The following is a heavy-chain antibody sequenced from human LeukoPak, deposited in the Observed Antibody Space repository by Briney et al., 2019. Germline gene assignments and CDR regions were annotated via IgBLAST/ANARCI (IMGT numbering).Heavy chain of an antibody. CDR1: GFTFDNYA. D-gene: IGHD4-11*01. J-gene: IGHJ4*02. CDR2: INWRSDEI. Sequence: GGSLRLSCSASGFTFDNYAMHWVRQAPMKGLEWVASINWRSDEIGYADSVKGRFTTSRDNAKNSLYLQMNSLETEDMGFARRSNWDHHFDSWGQGTLVTVSS. V-gene: IGHV3-9*03. CDR3: SNWDHHFDS.